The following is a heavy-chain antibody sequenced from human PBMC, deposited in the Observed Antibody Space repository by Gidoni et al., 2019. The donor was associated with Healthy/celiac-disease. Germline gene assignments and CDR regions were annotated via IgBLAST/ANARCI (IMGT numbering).Heavy chain of an antibody. CDR1: GCTFRRYA. V-gene: IGHV3-30*01. J-gene: IGHJ4*02. CDR2: ISYDGSNK. CDR3: ARDWLAMGLDY. D-gene: IGHD5-18*01. Sequence: QVQLVEAGGGVVQPGRSLGLSGAASGCTFRRYAMHWVRQAQGKGLDWVAVISYDGSNKYYADSVKGRFTISRDNSKNPLYLQMNSLRAEDTAVYYCARDWLAMGLDYWGQGTLVTVSS.